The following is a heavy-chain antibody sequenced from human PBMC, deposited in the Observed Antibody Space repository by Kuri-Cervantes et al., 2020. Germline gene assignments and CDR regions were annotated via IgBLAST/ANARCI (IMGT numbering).Heavy chain of an antibody. J-gene: IGHJ6*02. CDR2: ISYDVTNK. Sequence: GGSLRLSCAASGFTFSSYSMNWVRQAPGKGLEWVAVISYDVTNKYYADSVKGRFTISRDNSKNTLYLQMNSLRAEDTAVYYCAKELRYFDWSFFNPTDGMDVWGQGTTVTVSS. CDR1: GFTFSSYS. D-gene: IGHD3-9*01. CDR3: AKELRYFDWSFFNPTDGMDV. V-gene: IGHV3-30*18.